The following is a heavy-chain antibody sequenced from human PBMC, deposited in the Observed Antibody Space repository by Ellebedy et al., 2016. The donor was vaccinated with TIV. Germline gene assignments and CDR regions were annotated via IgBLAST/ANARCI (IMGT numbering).Heavy chain of an antibody. CDR3: ARVVGGTPRGLNSSSELETTDHYYIMDV. Sequence: MPSETLSLTCAVYGGSFSGHHWTWIRQSPGKGLEWIGGINHSGSTNYNPSLQSLVTISVATSKNQFSLRRSSVTAAAPDVYYCARVVGGTPRGLNSSSELETTDHYYIMDVWGQGTKVTVSS. CDR1: GGSFSGHH. J-gene: IGHJ6*02. V-gene: IGHV4-34*01. D-gene: IGHD6-13*01. CDR2: INHSGST.